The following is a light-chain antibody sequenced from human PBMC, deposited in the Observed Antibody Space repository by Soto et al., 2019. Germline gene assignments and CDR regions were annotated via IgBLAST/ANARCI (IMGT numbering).Light chain of an antibody. J-gene: IGKJ4*01. V-gene: IGKV3-20*01. CDR1: QSVSSSY. CDR2: GAS. CDR3: QQYGSSPLT. Sequence: EIVLTHSPGTLSLSPGEKATLSCRDSQSVSSSYLAWYQQRPGQAPRLLIYGASSRATGIPDRFSGSGSGTDFTLTISRLEPEDFAVYYCQQYGSSPLTFGGGTKVDIK.